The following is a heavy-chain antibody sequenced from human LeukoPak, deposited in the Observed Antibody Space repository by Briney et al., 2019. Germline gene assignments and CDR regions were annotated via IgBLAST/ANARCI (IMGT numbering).Heavy chain of an antibody. Sequence: SVKVSCKASGGTFSSYAISWVRQAPGQGLEWMGGIIPIFGTANYAQKFQGRVTITADESTSTAYMELSSLRSDDTAVYYCARDKGYCSGGSCYYWFDPWGQGTLVTVSS. CDR1: GGTFSSYA. CDR2: IIPIFGTA. CDR3: ARDKGYCSGGSCYYWFDP. J-gene: IGHJ5*02. V-gene: IGHV1-69*01. D-gene: IGHD2-15*01.